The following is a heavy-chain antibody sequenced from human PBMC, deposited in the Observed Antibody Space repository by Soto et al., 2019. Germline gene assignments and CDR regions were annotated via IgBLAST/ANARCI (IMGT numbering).Heavy chain of an antibody. Sequence: QVQLVQSGAEVKKPGSSVRISCAASGATFNDYTFTWVRRAPGQGLEWMGRVIPLLDASNYAEKFQDRVTITADRYTSPVYIELSGLKSEDSAIYYCASGKSQMTQDRMGFYYYMDVWGKGTTVTVSS. CDR3: ASGKSQMTQDRMGFYYYMDV. CDR2: VIPLLDAS. D-gene: IGHD1-1*01. J-gene: IGHJ6*03. V-gene: IGHV1-69*08. CDR1: GATFNDYT.